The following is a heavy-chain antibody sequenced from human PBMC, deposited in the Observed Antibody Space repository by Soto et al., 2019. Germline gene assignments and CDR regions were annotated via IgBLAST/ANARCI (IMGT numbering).Heavy chain of an antibody. D-gene: IGHD6-6*01. CDR3: ARGSFSSSSSWFDP. V-gene: IGHV4-31*03. CDR2: ISYTGRT. Sequence: KPSETLSLTCTVSGGSISSDANFWSWIRQLPGRGLEWIGYISYTGRTYYTPSLNSRLTISLDTSKNLFSLRLSAVTAADKAVYFCARGSFSSSSSWFDPWGKGTLVTVSS. J-gene: IGHJ5*02. CDR1: GGSISSDANF.